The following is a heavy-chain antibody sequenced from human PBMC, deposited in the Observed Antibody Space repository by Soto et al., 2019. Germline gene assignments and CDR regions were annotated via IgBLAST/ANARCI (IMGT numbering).Heavy chain of an antibody. CDR3: ARHRGCSFWDFDL. CDR1: GFAFNSYS. J-gene: IGHJ2*01. V-gene: IGHV3-21*01. CDR2: ISSGSTYI. Sequence: EVQLVESGGGPVKPGGSLRLSCAASGFAFNSYSMNWVRQAPGKGLEWVSSISSGSTYIYYADSMKGRFTISRDNAKNSLYLQMNSLRAEDKAVYYCARHRGCSFWDFDLWGRGTLVTVSS. D-gene: IGHD3-16*01.